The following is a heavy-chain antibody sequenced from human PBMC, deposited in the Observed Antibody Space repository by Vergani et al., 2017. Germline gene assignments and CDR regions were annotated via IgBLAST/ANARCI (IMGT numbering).Heavy chain of an antibody. CDR1: GSTVSGNY. Sequence: ELQLVESGGGLVQPGGSLRLSCAASGSTVSGNYMTWVRQAPGKGLEWVSHIYSGDETYYADSVKSRVTISSNTSKNTLHLQINNLRVEDTTVYYCARGNYYGSGTYVDPWGQGTLVTVSS. V-gene: IGHV3-66*02. D-gene: IGHD3-10*01. J-gene: IGHJ5*02. CDR2: IYSGDET. CDR3: ARGNYYGSGTYVDP.